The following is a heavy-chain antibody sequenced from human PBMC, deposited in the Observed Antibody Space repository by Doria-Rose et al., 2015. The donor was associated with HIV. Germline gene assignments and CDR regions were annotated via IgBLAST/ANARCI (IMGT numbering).Heavy chain of an antibody. V-gene: IGHV2-26*01. Sequence: ESGPVLVKPTETLTLTCTVSGVSLSSPGMGVSWIRQPPGKALEWLANIFSDDERSYKPSLKCRLTISRGTYKSQVVLTMTDMDPVDTATYYCARIKSSRWYHKYYFDFWGQGTLVIVSA. CDR2: IFSDDER. D-gene: IGHD6-13*01. CDR1: GVSLSSPGMG. CDR3: ARIKSSRWYHKYYFDF. J-gene: IGHJ4*02.